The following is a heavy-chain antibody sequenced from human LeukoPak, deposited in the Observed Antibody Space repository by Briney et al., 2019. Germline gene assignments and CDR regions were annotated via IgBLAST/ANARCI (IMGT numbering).Heavy chain of an antibody. CDR1: GGSVTSGNYY. CDR3: ATYYRASSFDY. J-gene: IGHJ4*02. CDR2: IYTNGGA. D-gene: IGHD2-21*01. V-gene: IGHV4-61*02. Sequence: SETLSFTCTVSGGSVTSGNYYWNWIRQPAGKGLEWIGRIYTNGGASYNPSLKSRVTIPIDASKNQFSLKLSSVTAADTAVYYCATYYRASSFDYWGQGTLVTVSS.